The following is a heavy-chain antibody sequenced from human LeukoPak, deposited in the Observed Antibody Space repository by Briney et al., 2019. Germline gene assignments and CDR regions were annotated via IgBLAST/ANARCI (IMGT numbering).Heavy chain of an antibody. CDR2: ISSSGVTT. Sequence: GGSLRLSCAASGFTFSNYGMSGVRQTPRKGLEWVSAISSSGVTTYYADSVKGRFTISRDNSKHTLYLQMNSLRAEDTAVYYCSKWKAIVLVPAARSRIDYWGQGTLVTVSS. J-gene: IGHJ4*02. CDR3: SKWKAIVLVPAARSRIDY. V-gene: IGHV3-23*01. D-gene: IGHD2-2*01. CDR1: GFTFSNYG.